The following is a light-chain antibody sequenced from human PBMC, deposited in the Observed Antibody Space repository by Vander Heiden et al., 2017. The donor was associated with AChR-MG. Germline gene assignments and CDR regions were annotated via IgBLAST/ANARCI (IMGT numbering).Light chain of an antibody. CDR1: SSNIGNNA. Sequence: QSVLTQPPSVSEAPRQRVTISCSGSSSNIGNNAVNWYQQLPGKAPKLLIYYDDLLPSGVSDRFSGSKSGTSASLASSGLQSEDEADYYCAAWDDSLNVLVFGGGTKLTVL. CDR3: AAWDDSLNVLV. V-gene: IGLV1-36*01. J-gene: IGLJ2*01. CDR2: YDD.